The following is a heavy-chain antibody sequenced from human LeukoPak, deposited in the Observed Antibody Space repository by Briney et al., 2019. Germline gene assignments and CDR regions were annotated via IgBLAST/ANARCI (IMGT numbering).Heavy chain of an antibody. CDR2: ISGSGGST. V-gene: IGHV3-23*01. CDR3: AKGEDSGRYFDWLGEPANSPAVDY. D-gene: IGHD3-9*01. CDR1: GFTFSSYA. J-gene: IGHJ4*02. Sequence: GGSLRLSCAASGFTFSSYAMSWVRQAPGKGLEWVSAISGSGGSTYYADSVKGRFTISRDNSKNTLYLQMNSLRAEDTAVYYCAKGEDSGRYFDWLGEPANSPAVDYWGQGTLVTVSS.